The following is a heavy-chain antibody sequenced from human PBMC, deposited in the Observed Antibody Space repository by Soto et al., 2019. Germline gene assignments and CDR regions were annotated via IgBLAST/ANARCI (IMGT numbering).Heavy chain of an antibody. J-gene: IGHJ3*02. CDR3: ARISIGSGSYYTDAFDI. Sequence: EVQLVESGGGLVQPGGSLRLSCAASGFTFSSYWMHWVRQAPGKGLVWVSRINSDGSSTSYADSVKGRFTISRDNAKNTLYLQMNSLRAEDTAVYYCARISIGSGSYYTDAFDIWGQGTMVTVSS. V-gene: IGHV3-74*01. CDR2: INSDGSST. CDR1: GFTFSSYW. D-gene: IGHD3-10*01.